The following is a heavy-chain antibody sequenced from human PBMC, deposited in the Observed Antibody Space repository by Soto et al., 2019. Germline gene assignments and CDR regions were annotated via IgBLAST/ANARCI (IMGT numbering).Heavy chain of an antibody. CDR3: AGHYDTSLYYYLAY. J-gene: IGHJ4*01. D-gene: IGHD3-22*01. CDR2: TYVGGTT. CDR1: GFTASSNY. Sequence: GGSLRISCAASGFTASSNYLSWVRQAPGKGLEWVSVTYVGGTTYYTDSVKGRFTISRDTSKNTLFLHVNNLRAEDTAVYYCAGHYDTSLYYYLAYLGQGTLVTVSS. V-gene: IGHV3-53*01.